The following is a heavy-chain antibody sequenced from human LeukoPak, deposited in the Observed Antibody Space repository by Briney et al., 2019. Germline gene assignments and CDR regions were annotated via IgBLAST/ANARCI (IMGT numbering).Heavy chain of an antibody. CDR2: ISCDGSNK. D-gene: IGHD3-9*01. V-gene: IGHV3-30*04. CDR1: GFTFNSYA. CDR3: ARGLHYDILTGYLQFDY. J-gene: IGHJ4*02. Sequence: GRSLRLSCAPSGFTFNSYAMHWVREAPGKGLEWVAVISCDGSNKYYADSVKGRFTISRDNSKNTLYLQMNSLRAEDTAVYYCARGLHYDILTGYLQFDYWGQGTLVTVSS.